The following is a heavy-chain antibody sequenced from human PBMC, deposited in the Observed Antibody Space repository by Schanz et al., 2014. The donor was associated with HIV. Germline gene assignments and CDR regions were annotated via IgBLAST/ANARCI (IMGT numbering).Heavy chain of an antibody. CDR2: IYSGGYT. CDR1: GFTFNNYA. CDR3: ARGAMVRGIGFNS. Sequence: EVQLLEFGGGSVRPGESLRLSCLASGFTFNNYAMSWVRQAPGKGLEWVAVIYSGGYTYYTDSVKGRFTISRDNSKNTLYLQMNSLRAEDTAVYYCARGAMVRGIGFNSWGQGTLVTVSS. V-gene: IGHV3-23*03. J-gene: IGHJ4*02. D-gene: IGHD3-10*01.